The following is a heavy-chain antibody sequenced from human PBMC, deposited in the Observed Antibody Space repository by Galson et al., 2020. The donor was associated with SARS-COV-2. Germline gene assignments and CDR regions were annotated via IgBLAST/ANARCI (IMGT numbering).Heavy chain of an antibody. CDR3: ARVDVRITIFGVVILDAFDI. CDR2: IYYSGST. CDR1: GGSISSYY. D-gene: IGHD3-3*01. Sequence: SETLSLTCTVSGGSISSYYWSWIRQPPGKGLEWIGYIYYSGSTNYNPSLKSRVTISVDTSKNQFSLKLSSLTAADTAVYYCARVDVRITIFGVVILDAFDIWGQGTMVTVSS. V-gene: IGHV4-59*01. J-gene: IGHJ3*02.